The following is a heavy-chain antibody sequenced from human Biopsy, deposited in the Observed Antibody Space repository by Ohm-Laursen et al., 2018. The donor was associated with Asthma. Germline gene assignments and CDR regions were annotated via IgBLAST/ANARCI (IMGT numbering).Heavy chain of an antibody. CDR2: IAWDGINS. V-gene: IGHV3-30*03. J-gene: IGHJ6*02. Sequence: SLRLSCTASGFTFSTYGMHWVRQAPGKGLEWVANIAWDGINSYYADSVKGRFTISRDNSRNTLYLQKNSLRADDTAVYYCARAGESDLVGGLDVWGQGTTVIVS. CDR3: ARAGESDLVGGLDV. D-gene: IGHD2-21*01. CDR1: GFTFSTYG.